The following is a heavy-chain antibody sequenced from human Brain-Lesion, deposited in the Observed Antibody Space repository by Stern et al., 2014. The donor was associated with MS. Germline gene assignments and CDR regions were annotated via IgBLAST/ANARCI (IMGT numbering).Heavy chain of an antibody. D-gene: IGHD2-2*01. Sequence: VQLQESGPGLVKPSQTLSLSCTVSGGSISSGGYYWSWIRQPAGKGLEWIGRIFNSGSTSHNPSLKSRVTISIDTSKNQFSLRLNPMTAADTAVYYCARGRVVPGFQYYATDVWGQGTTVIVSS. CDR3: ARGRVVPGFQYYATDV. CDR1: GGSISSGGYY. CDR2: IFNSGST. J-gene: IGHJ6*02. V-gene: IGHV4-61*02.